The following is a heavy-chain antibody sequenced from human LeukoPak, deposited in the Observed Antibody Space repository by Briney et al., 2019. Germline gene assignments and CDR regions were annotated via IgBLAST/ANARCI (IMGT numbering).Heavy chain of an antibody. J-gene: IGHJ1*01. CDR3: ARGGGEYQLPREYFQH. CDR1: GFTFSSYW. V-gene: IGHV3-7*01. Sequence: GGSLRLSCAASGFTFSSYWMSWVRQAPGKGLEWVANIKQDGSEKYYVDSVKGRFTISRDNAKNSLYLQMNSLRAEDTAVYYCARGGGEYQLPREYFQHWGQGTLVTVSS. CDR2: IKQDGSEK. D-gene: IGHD2-2*01.